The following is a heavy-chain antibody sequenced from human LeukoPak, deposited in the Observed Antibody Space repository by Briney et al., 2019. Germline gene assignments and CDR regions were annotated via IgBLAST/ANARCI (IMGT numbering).Heavy chain of an antibody. CDR1: GFTFSSYS. V-gene: IGHV3-21*04. CDR3: AKGRRWFGEFDDAFDI. D-gene: IGHD3-10*01. CDR2: ISSSSSYI. J-gene: IGHJ3*02. Sequence: GGSLRLSCAASGFTFSSYSMNWVRQAPGKGLEWVSSISSSSSYIYYADSVKGRFTISRDNSKYTLYLQMNSLRAEDTAVYYCAKGRRWFGEFDDAFDIWGQGTMVTVS.